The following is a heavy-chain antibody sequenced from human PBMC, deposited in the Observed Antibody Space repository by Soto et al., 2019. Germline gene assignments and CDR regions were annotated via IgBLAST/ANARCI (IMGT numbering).Heavy chain of an antibody. V-gene: IGHV3-66*01. CDR2: IYSGGST. D-gene: IGHD3-3*01. Sequence: EVQLVESGGGLVLPGGSLRLSCAASGFTVSSNYMSWVRQAPGTGLEWVSGIYSGGSTYYADAVKGRFTISRDNSKNMLYLQMISRRAEDTAVYYCARGGVFRPLEYWGQGTLITVSS. CDR3: ARGGVFRPLEY. J-gene: IGHJ4*02. CDR1: GFTVSSNY.